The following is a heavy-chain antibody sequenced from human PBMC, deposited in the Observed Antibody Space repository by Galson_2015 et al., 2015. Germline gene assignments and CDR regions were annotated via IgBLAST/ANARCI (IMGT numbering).Heavy chain of an antibody. CDR2: IYYSGST. CDR3: ARHTSRIVVVVAATPDYFDY. Sequence: ETLSLTCTVSGGSISSSSYYWGWIRQPPGKGLEWIGSIYYSGSTYYNPSLKSRVTISVDTSKNQFSLKLSSVTAADTAVYYCARHTSRIVVVVAATPDYFDYWGQGTLVTVSS. J-gene: IGHJ4*02. V-gene: IGHV4-39*01. CDR1: GGSISSSSYY. D-gene: IGHD2-15*01.